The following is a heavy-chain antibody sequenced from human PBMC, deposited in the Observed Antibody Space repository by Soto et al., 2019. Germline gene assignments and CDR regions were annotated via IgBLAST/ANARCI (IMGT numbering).Heavy chain of an antibody. CDR1: GFTFSTSA. V-gene: IGHV1-58*01. J-gene: IGHJ6*02. CDR2: IVGGSGNT. D-gene: IGHD1-26*01. Sequence: MQLVQSGPEVKKPGTSVKVSCKASGFTFSTSAVQWVRQARGQRPEWMGWIVGGSGNTNYAQNSQERVIITMDMSTSTVYVELSSLRSDDTAVYFCAARRSGLYAMDVWGQGTTVTVSS. CDR3: AARRSGLYAMDV.